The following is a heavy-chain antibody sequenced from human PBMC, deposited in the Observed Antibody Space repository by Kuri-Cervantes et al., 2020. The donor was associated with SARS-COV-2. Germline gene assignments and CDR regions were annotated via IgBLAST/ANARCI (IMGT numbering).Heavy chain of an antibody. CDR2: ISSSTSYI. J-gene: IGHJ3*02. D-gene: IGHD6-13*01. CDR3: ARDRSSNWFSTRVAFDI. V-gene: IGHV3-21*01. CDR1: GFTFSSYS. Sequence: GGSLRLSCAASGFTFSSYSINWVRQAPGKGLEWVSSISSSTSYIHYEDSVKGRFTISRDNAKNSLYLQMNSLRAEDTAIYYCARDRSSNWFSTRVAFDIWGQGTMVTVSS.